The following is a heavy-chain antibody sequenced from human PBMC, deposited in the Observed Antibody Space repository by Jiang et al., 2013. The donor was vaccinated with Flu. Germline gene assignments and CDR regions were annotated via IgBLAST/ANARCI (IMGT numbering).Heavy chain of an antibody. V-gene: IGHV4-38-2*02. CDR1: GYSISSGYY. D-gene: IGHD3-10*01. J-gene: IGHJ5*02. CDR2: IYHSGST. Sequence: GSGLVKPSETLSLTCTVSGYSISSGYYVGLDPARPQGKGLEWIGSIYHSGSTYYNPSLKSRVTISVDTSKNQFSLKLSSVTAADTAVYYCARESPITMVRGVLNWFDPWGQGTLVTVSS. CDR3: ARESPITMVRGVLNWFDP.